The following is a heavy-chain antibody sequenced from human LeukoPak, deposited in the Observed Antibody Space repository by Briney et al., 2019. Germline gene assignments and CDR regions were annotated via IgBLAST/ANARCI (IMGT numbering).Heavy chain of an antibody. CDR2: IRSKAYGGTT. CDR1: GFTFGDYA. CDR3: TRASAGYSSSWYSDY. V-gene: IGHV3-49*04. D-gene: IGHD6-13*01. J-gene: IGHJ4*02. Sequence: GGSLRLSCTASGFTFGDYAMSWVRQAPGKGLEWVGFIRSKAYGGTTEYAASVKGRFTISRDDSKSIAYLQMNSLKTEDTAVYHCTRASAGYSSSWYSDYWGQGTLVTVSS.